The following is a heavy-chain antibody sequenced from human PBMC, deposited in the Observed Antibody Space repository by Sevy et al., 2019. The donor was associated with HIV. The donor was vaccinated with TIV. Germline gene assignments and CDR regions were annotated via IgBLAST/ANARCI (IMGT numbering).Heavy chain of an antibody. CDR2: ISGSGGST. CDR1: GFTFSSYV. Sequence: GGSLRLSCAASGFTFSSYVMSWVRQAPGKGLEWVSAISGSGGSTYYADSVKGRFTISRDNSKNTLYLQMNSLRAEDTAVYYCATQQKAYYYDSSGYYGSEYFQHWGQGTLVTVSS. CDR3: ATQQKAYYYDSSGYYGSEYFQH. D-gene: IGHD3-22*01. J-gene: IGHJ1*01. V-gene: IGHV3-23*01.